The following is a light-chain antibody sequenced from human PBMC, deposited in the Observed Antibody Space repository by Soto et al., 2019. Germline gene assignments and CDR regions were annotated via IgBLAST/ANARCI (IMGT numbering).Light chain of an antibody. V-gene: IGLV1-44*01. CDR3: AAWDGSLNGVL. CDR1: SSNIGTNT. J-gene: IGLJ2*01. CDR2: SNN. Sequence: QPVLTQPPSASGTPGQRVTIYCSGSSSNIGTNTVNWYQQLPGSAPKFLIYSNNQRPSGVPDRFSGSKSGTSASLAISGLQPDDEADYYCAAWDGSLNGVLFGGGTKLTVL.